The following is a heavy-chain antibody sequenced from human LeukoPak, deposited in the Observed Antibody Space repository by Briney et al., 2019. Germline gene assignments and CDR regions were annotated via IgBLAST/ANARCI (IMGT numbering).Heavy chain of an antibody. D-gene: IGHD6-13*01. CDR1: GGSISSSSYY. CDR2: IYYSGST. Sequence: SETLSLTCTVSGGSISSSSYYWGWIRQPPGKGLEWIGSIYYSGSTYYNPSLKSRVTISVDTSKNQFSLKLSSVTAADMAVYYCARHGSPSGIAAAGGDYWGQGTLVTVSS. J-gene: IGHJ4*02. V-gene: IGHV4-39*01. CDR3: ARHGSPSGIAAAGGDY.